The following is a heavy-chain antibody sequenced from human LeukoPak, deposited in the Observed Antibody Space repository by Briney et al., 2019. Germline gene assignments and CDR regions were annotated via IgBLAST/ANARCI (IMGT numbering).Heavy chain of an antibody. V-gene: IGHV5-51*01. D-gene: IGHD2-15*01. CDR2: TYPGDSNT. CDR3: VRSPACSSGTCYPNWFDP. CDR1: GYSFTNNW. Sequence: GEPLKISCKGSGYSFTNNWIGWVRQMPGKGLEWMGITYPGDSNTRYSPSFQDQVTISADKSISSAYLQWSSLKASDTAMYYCVRSPACSSGTCYPNWFDPWGQGTLVTVSS. J-gene: IGHJ5*02.